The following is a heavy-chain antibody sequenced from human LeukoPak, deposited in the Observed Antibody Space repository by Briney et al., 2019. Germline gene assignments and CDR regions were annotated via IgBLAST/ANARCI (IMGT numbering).Heavy chain of an antibody. Sequence: SVKVACKASGGTFSSYAISWVRQAPGQGLEWMGRIIPIFGTANYAQKFQGRVTITTDESTSTAYMELSSLRSEDTAVYYCAYDFWSGYYTGYNWFDPWGQGTLVTVSS. J-gene: IGHJ5*02. D-gene: IGHD3-3*01. CDR3: AYDFWSGYYTGYNWFDP. V-gene: IGHV1-69*05. CDR2: IIPIFGTA. CDR1: GGTFSSYA.